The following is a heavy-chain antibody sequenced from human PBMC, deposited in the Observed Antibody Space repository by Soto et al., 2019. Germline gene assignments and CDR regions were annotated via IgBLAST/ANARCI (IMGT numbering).Heavy chain of an antibody. CDR3: ARELPSYYGSGRRWFDP. J-gene: IGHJ5*02. CDR2: INHSGST. V-gene: IGHV4-30-2*01. CDR1: GGSISSGGYS. D-gene: IGHD3-10*01. Sequence: SETLSLTCAVSGGSISSGGYSWSWIRQPPGKGLEWIGEINHSGSTNYNPSLKSRVTISVDTSKNQFSLKLSSVTAADTAVCYCARELPSYYGSGRRWFDPWGQGTLVTVSS.